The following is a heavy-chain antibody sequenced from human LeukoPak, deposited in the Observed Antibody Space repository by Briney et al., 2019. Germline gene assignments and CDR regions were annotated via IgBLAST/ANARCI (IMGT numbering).Heavy chain of an antibody. CDR1: GGSISSSSYY. CDR3: VRYDSSGYYYNYFDY. V-gene: IGHV4-39*01. D-gene: IGHD3-22*01. CDR2: IYYSGST. Sequence: PSETLSLTCTVSGGSISSSSYYWGWIRQPPGKRLEWIGSIYYSGSTYYNPSLKSRVTISVDTSKNQFSLKLSSVTAADTAVYYCVRYDSSGYYYNYFDYWGQGTLVTVSS. J-gene: IGHJ4*02.